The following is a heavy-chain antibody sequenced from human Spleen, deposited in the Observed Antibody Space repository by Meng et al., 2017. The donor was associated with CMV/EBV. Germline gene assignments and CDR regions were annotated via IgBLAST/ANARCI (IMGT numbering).Heavy chain of an antibody. CDR3: ARVRDYGYYFDY. Sequence: ASVKVSCKASGGTFSSYTISWVRQAPGQGLEWMGWISAYNGNTNYAQKLQGRVTMTTDTSTSTVYMELSSLRSEDTAVYYCARVRDYGYYFDYWGQGTLVTVSS. V-gene: IGHV1-18*01. CDR1: GGTFSSYT. D-gene: IGHD3-10*01. CDR2: ISAYNGNT. J-gene: IGHJ4*02.